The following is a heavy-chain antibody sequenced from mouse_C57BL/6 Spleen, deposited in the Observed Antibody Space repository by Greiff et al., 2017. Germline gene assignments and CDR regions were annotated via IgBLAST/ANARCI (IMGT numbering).Heavy chain of an antibody. CDR2: IYPGSGNT. CDR1: GYTFTDYY. J-gene: IGHJ2*01. D-gene: IGHD3-3*01. CDR3: ARGGDEDY. V-gene: IGHV1-76*01. Sequence: QVQLQQSGAELVRPGASVKLSCKASGYTFTDYYINWVKQRPGQGLEWIARIYPGSGNTYYNEKFKGKATLTAEKSSSTAYMQLSSLTSEDSAVYFCARGGDEDYWGQGTTLTVSS.